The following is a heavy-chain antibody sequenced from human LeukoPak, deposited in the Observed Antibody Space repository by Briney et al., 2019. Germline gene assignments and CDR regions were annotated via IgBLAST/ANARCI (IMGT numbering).Heavy chain of an antibody. J-gene: IGHJ4*02. CDR2: FDPEDGET. CDR3: ATSANLYTAMVYFDY. CDR1: GYTLTELS. V-gene: IGHV1-24*01. D-gene: IGHD5-18*01. Sequence: ASVKVSCKVSGYTLTELSMHWVRQAPGKGLEWMGGFDPEDGETIYAQKFQGRVTMTEDTSTDTAYMELSSLRSEDTAVCYCATSANLYTAMVYFDYWGQGTLVTVSS.